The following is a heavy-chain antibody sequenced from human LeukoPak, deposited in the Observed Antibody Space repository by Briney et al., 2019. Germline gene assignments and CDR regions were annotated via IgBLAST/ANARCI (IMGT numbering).Heavy chain of an antibody. V-gene: IGHV4-61*02. Sequence: SETLSLTSTVSGGSISSGIYYWSWIRQPAGKGLEWIGRIYTSGSTNYNPSLKSRVIISVDTSKNQFSLELSSVTAADTAVYYCAREDRYCSGGSCYSWGQGTLVTVSS. CDR1: GGSISSGIYY. D-gene: IGHD2-15*01. J-gene: IGHJ4*02. CDR2: IYTSGST. CDR3: AREDRYCSGGSCYS.